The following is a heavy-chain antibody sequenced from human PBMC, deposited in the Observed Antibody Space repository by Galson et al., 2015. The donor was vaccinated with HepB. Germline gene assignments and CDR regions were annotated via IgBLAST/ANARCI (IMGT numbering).Heavy chain of an antibody. CDR2: INPSGGST. D-gene: IGHD3-22*01. V-gene: IGHV1-46*01. J-gene: IGHJ6*02. CDR3: ARDGRYYYDSSGYYGMDV. CDR1: GYTFTSYY. Sequence: SVKVSCKASGYTFTSYYMHWVRQAPGQGLEWMGIINPSGGSTSYAQKFQGRVTMTRDTSTSTVYMELSSLRSEDTAVYYCARDGRYYYDSSGYYGMDVWGQGTTVTVSS.